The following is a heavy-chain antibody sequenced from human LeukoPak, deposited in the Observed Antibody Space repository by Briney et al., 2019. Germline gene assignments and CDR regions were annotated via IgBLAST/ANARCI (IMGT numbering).Heavy chain of an antibody. CDR1: GFTFDDYA. V-gene: IGHV3-7*01. CDR3: ARVGVLEWPHYYYYMDV. J-gene: IGHJ6*03. CDR2: IKQDGSEK. Sequence: PGGSLRLSCAASGFTFDDYAMHWVRQAPGKGLEWVANIKQDGSEKYYVDSVKGRFTISRDNAKNSLYLQMNSLRAEDTAVYYCARVGVLEWPHYYYYMDVWGKGTTVTVSS. D-gene: IGHD3-3*01.